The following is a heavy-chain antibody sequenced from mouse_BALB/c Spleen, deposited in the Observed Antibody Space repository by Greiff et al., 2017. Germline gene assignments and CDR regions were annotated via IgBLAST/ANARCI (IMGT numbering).Heavy chain of an antibody. D-gene: IGHD1-1*01. V-gene: IGHV1-39*01. Sequence: EVQLQQSGPELVKPGASVKISCKASGYSFTDYFMLWVKQSHGKSLEWIGNINPYYGSTSYNLKFKGKATLTVDKSSSTAYMQLNSLTSEDSAVYYCARYGSSFYYFDYWGQGTTLTVSS. CDR2: INPYYGST. CDR3: ARYGSSFYYFDY. CDR1: GYSFTDYF. J-gene: IGHJ2*01.